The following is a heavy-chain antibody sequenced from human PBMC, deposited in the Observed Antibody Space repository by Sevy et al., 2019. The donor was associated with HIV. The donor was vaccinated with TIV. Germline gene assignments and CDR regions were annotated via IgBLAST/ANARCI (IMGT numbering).Heavy chain of an antibody. CDR1: GFTFSSYA. J-gene: IGHJ6*02. CDR2: ISYDGNNK. V-gene: IGHV3-30*04. D-gene: IGHD6-6*01. Sequence: GGSLRLSCAASGFTFSSYAMHWVRQAPGKGLEWVALISYDGNNKYYADSVKGRFTISRDNSKNTLYLQMNSLRGEDTAFYHCARGLAALPGYYYGLDVWGPGTTVTVSS. CDR3: ARGLAALPGYYYGLDV.